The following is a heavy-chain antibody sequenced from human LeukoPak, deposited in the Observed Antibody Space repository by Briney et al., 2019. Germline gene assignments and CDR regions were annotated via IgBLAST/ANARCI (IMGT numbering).Heavy chain of an antibody. V-gene: IGHV1-8*01. CDR2: MNPNSGNT. CDR3: AREVTVVDAFDI. J-gene: IGHJ3*02. D-gene: IGHD4-23*01. CDR1: GYTFTSYD. Sequence: ASVKVSCKASGYTFTSYDINWVRQATGQGLEWMGWMNPNSGNTGYAQKLQGRVTMTTDTSTSTAYMELRSLRSDDTAVYYCAREVTVVDAFDIWGQGTMVTVSS.